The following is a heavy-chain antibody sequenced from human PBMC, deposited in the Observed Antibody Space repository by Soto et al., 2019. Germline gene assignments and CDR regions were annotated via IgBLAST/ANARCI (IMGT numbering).Heavy chain of an antibody. CDR2: ISSSSSTI. Sequence: EVQLVESGGGLVQPGGSLRLSCAASGFTFSSYSMNWVRQAPGKGLEWVSYISSSSSTIYYADSVKGRFTISRDNAQNSLDLQMNSLRGEDTGVYYLAGHPERIAEIGWFDPWGQGTLVTVSS. V-gene: IGHV3-48*01. CDR1: GFTFSSYS. D-gene: IGHD6-13*01. J-gene: IGHJ5*02. CDR3: AGHPERIAEIGWFDP.